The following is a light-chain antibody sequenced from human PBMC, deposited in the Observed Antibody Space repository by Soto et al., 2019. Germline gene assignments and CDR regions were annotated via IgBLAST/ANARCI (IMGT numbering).Light chain of an antibody. CDR1: VLAKKY. CDR3: YSAADNNLV. V-gene: IGLV3-27*01. CDR2: KDS. Sequence: SYELTQPSSVSVSPGQTARITCSGDVLAKKYARGFQQKPGQAPVLVIYKDSERPSGIPERFSGSSSGTTVTLTISGAQVEDEADYYCYSAADNNLVFGGGTKVTVL. J-gene: IGLJ2*01.